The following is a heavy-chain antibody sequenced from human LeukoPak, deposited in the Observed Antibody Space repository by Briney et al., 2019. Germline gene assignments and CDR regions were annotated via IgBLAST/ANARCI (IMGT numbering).Heavy chain of an antibody. V-gene: IGHV1-46*01. CDR2: INPSGGST. CDR3: ARATYYGSGSYPWFDP. CDR1: GYTFTSYY. D-gene: IGHD3-10*01. J-gene: IGHJ5*02. Sequence: GASVKVSCKASGYTFTSYYMHWVRQAPGQGLEWMGIINPSGGSTSYAQKFQGRVTMTRDTSTSTVYMELSSLRSEDTAVYYCARATYYGSGSYPWFDPWGQGTLVTVSS.